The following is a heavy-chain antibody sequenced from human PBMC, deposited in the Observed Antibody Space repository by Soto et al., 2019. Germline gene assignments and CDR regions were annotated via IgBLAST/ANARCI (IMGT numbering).Heavy chain of an antibody. CDR2: LLRSGSSA. CDR3: AKDAISGDGICLMES. CDR1: GFTFRNYA. Sequence: PVGSLRLSCAASGFTFRNYAMTWARQAPGKGLEWVSRLLRSGSSAYYADSVRGRFTISSDTSANSLYLQMDNLRAEDTAIYYCAKDAISGDGICLMESWGQGTVVTVSS. V-gene: IGHV3-23*01. J-gene: IGHJ5*02. D-gene: IGHD2-8*01.